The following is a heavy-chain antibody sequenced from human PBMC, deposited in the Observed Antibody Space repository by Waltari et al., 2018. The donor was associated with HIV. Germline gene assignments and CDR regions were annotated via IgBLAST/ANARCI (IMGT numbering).Heavy chain of an antibody. Sequence: QVQLQQWGAGLLKPSETLSLTCAVYGGSFSGYYWSWIRQPPGKGLEWIGEINHSGSTNDNPALKSRVTIAVDTSKNQFSLKLSSVTAADTAVYYCARLSPLDYDSSGYYYFDYWGQGTLVTVSS. CDR2: INHSGST. D-gene: IGHD3-22*01. CDR3: ARLSPLDYDSSGYYYFDY. CDR1: GGSFSGYY. V-gene: IGHV4-34*01. J-gene: IGHJ4*02.